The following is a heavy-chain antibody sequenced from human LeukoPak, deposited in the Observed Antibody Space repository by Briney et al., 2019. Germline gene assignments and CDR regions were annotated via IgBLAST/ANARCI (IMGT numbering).Heavy chain of an antibody. D-gene: IGHD3-10*02. CDR1: GGSISSYY. CDR3: ARYVPAYYYYGMDV. CDR2: IYYSGST. V-gene: IGHV4-59*01. J-gene: IGHJ6*02. Sequence: SETLSLTCTVSGGSISSYYWSWIRQPPGKGLEWIGYIYYSGSTNYNPSLKSRVTISVDTSKNQFSLKLSSVTAADTAVYYCARYVPAYYYYGMDVWGQGTTVTVSS.